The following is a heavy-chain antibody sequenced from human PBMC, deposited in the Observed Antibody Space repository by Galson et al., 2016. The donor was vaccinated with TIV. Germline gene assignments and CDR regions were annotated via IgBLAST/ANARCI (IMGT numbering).Heavy chain of an antibody. CDR3: ARPPYCGGDCYKYDY. CDR2: INGANGNT. CDR1: GYTFTIYP. V-gene: IGHV1-3*01. D-gene: IGHD2-21*01. J-gene: IGHJ4*02. Sequence: SVKVSCKASGYTFTIYPMHWVRQAPGQRLEWMGWINGANGNTKYSQKFQGRVTITRDTSANTVYMELTSLRSEDTAVYYCARPPYCGGDCYKYDYWGQGTLVTVSS.